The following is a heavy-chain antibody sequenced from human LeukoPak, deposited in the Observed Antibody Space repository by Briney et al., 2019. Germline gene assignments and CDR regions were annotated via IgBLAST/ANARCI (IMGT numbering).Heavy chain of an antibody. CDR3: ARDYGDNEVHY. CDR2: VSYDGNNK. J-gene: IGHJ4*02. Sequence: GRSLTLSCAASRFTSRSYVIGWVRHAPGKGLGWMAAVSYDGNNKYYADSVRGRFTISRDNSKNTVHLQMNNLSLGDTAIYYCARDYGDNEVHYWGQGTLVTVSS. CDR1: RFTSRSYV. D-gene: IGHD4-17*01. V-gene: IGHV3-30-3*01.